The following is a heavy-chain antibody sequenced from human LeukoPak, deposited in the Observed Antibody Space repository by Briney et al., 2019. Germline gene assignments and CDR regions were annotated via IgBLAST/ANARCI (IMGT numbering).Heavy chain of an antibody. CDR2: IIPIFGTA. D-gene: IGHD3-3*01. V-gene: IGHV1-69*05. Sequence: SVKVSCKASGGTFSSYAISWVRQAPGQGLEWMGGIIPIFGTANCAQKFQGRVTITTGESTSTAYMELSSLRSEDTAVYYCAREKRITIFGVVPGWFDPWGQGTLVTVSS. J-gene: IGHJ5*02. CDR3: AREKRITIFGVVPGWFDP. CDR1: GGTFSSYA.